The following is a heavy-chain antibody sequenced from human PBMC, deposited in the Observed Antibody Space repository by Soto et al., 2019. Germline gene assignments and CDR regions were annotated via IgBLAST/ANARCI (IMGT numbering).Heavy chain of an antibody. D-gene: IGHD4-17*01. CDR2: ISYDGSNK. CDR3: AKIGRPMVLRWLNDY. V-gene: IGHV3-30*18. Sequence: QVQLVESGGGVVQPGRSLRLSCAASGFTFSSYGMHWVRQAPGKGLEWVAVISYDGSNKYYADSVKGRFTISRDNSKNTLYLQMNSLRAEDTAVYYCAKIGRPMVLRWLNDYWGQGTLVTVSS. CDR1: GFTFSSYG. J-gene: IGHJ4*02.